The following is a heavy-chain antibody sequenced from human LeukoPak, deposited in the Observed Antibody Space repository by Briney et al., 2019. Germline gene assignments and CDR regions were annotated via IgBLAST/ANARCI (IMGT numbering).Heavy chain of an antibody. Sequence: GGSLRLSCAASGFTFSTYAMSWVRQAPGKGLEWVSAISGGGGSTNYADSVKGRVTVSRDDSKSTLYLQMNSLRAEDTAVYYCAKSSYYDSSGYYREYYFDYWGQGTLVTVSS. V-gene: IGHV3-23*01. CDR2: ISGGGGST. D-gene: IGHD3-22*01. CDR3: AKSSYYDSSGYYREYYFDY. J-gene: IGHJ4*02. CDR1: GFTFSTYA.